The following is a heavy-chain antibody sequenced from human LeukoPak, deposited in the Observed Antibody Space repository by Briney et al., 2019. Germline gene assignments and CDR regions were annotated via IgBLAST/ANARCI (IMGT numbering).Heavy chain of an antibody. Sequence: SETLSLTCAVYGGSFSGYYWSWIRQPPGKGLEWIGEINHSRSTNYNPSLKSRVTISVDTSKNQFSLKLSSVTAADTAVYYCARPQNDAFDIWGQGTMVTVSS. CDR2: INHSRST. V-gene: IGHV4-34*01. J-gene: IGHJ3*02. CDR1: GGSFSGYY. CDR3: ARPQNDAFDI.